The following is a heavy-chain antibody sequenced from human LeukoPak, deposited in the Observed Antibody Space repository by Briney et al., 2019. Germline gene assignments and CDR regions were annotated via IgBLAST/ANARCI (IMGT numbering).Heavy chain of an antibody. Sequence: GASVKVSCKASGYTFTSYYMHWVRQAPGQGLEWMGIINTSGGSTSYEQKYQGRVTMTRYTSTSTVYMELSSLRSEDTGVYYCARDRAAGTIINYWGQGTLVTVSS. CDR1: GYTFTSYY. V-gene: IGHV1-46*01. D-gene: IGHD6-19*01. CDR3: ARDRAAGTIINY. CDR2: INTSGGST. J-gene: IGHJ4*02.